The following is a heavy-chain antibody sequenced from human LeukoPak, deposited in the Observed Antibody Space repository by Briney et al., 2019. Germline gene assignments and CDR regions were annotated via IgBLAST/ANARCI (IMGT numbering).Heavy chain of an antibody. CDR1: GYTFTVYF. CDR3: ARPSGYGGEYWFDP. CDR2: INPNSGGT. Sequence: ASAKVSCKASGYTFTVYFMHWVRQAPGQGLEWMGWINPNSGGTNYAQKFQGRVTMTRDTSISTAYMELSRLRSDDTAMYYCARPSGYGGEYWFDPWGQGTLVTVSS. D-gene: IGHD5-12*01. J-gene: IGHJ5*02. V-gene: IGHV1-2*02.